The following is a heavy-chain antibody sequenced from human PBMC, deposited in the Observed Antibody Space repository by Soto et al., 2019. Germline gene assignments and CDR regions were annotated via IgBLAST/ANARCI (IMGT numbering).Heavy chain of an antibody. CDR3: ARGTYYDFWSGYYTRGYYYGMAV. Sequence: QVQLVESGGGVVQPGRSLRLSCAASGFTFSSYAMHWVRQAPGKGLEWVAVISYDGSNKYYADSVKGRFTISRDNSKNTLYLQMNSLRAEDTAVYYCARGTYYDFWSGYYTRGYYYGMAVWGQGTTVTVSS. CDR2: ISYDGSNK. CDR1: GFTFSSYA. D-gene: IGHD3-3*01. J-gene: IGHJ6*02. V-gene: IGHV3-30-3*01.